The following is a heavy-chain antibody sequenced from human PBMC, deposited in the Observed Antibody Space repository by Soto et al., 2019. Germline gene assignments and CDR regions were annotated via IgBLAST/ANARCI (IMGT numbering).Heavy chain of an antibody. Sequence: SETLSLTCAVYGGSFSGYYWSWIRQPPGKGLEWIGEINHSGSTNYNPSLKSRVTISVDTSKNQFSLKLSSVTAADTAVYYCARGPTRRVRPMDVWGQGTTVTVSS. V-gene: IGHV4-34*01. CDR3: ARGPTRRVRPMDV. D-gene: IGHD3-10*01. J-gene: IGHJ6*02. CDR2: INHSGST. CDR1: GGSFSGYY.